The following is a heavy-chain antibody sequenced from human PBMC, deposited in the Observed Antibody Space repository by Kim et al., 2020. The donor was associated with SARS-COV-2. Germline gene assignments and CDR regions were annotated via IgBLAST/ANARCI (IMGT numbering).Heavy chain of an antibody. CDR3: ARSPRSFLESPYYYYYMDV. V-gene: IGHV3-23*01. CDR1: GFTFSSYA. CDR2: ISGSGGST. D-gene: IGHD3-3*02. Sequence: GGSLRLSCAASGFTFSSYAMSWVRQAPGKGLEWVSAISGSGGSTYYADSVKGRFTISRDNSKNTLYLQMNSLRAEDTAVYYCARSPRSFLESPYYYYYMDVWGKGTTVTVSS. J-gene: IGHJ6*03.